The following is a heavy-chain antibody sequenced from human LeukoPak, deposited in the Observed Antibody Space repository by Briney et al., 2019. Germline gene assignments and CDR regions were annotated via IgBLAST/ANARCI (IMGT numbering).Heavy chain of an antibody. CDR1: GCTFTSYY. CDR2: INPSGGST. D-gene: IGHD3-9*01. CDR3: ARPFEKYYDILTAYWTLDY. J-gene: IGHJ4*02. Sequence: GASVKVSCKASGCTFTSYYMHWVLQAPGQGLEWMGIINPSGGSTSYAQKFQGRVTMTRDTSTSTVYMELSSLRSEDTAVYYCARPFEKYYDILTAYWTLDYWGQGTLVTVSS. V-gene: IGHV1-46*01.